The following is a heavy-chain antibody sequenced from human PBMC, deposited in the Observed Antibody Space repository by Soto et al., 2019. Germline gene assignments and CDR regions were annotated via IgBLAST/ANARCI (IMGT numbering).Heavy chain of an antibody. CDR3: ARFEGDSAAGTPYFDY. CDR2: IYYSGST. CDR1: GGSISSYY. V-gene: IGHV4-59*01. J-gene: IGHJ4*02. Sequence: SETLSLTCTVSGGSISSYYWSWIRQPPGKGLEWIGYIYYSGSTNYNPSLKSRVTISVDTSKNQFSLKLSSVTAADTAVYYCARFEGDSAAGTPYFDYWGQGTLVTVSS. D-gene: IGHD6-13*01.